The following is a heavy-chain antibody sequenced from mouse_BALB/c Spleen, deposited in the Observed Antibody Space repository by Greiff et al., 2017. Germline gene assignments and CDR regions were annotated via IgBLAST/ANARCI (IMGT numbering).Heavy chain of an antibody. D-gene: IGHD2-4*01. V-gene: IGHV1-5*01. CDR2: IYPGNSDT. Sequence: EVQLQQSGTVLARPGASVKMSCKASGYTFTSYCMHWVHQRPGQGLEWIGAIYPGNSDTSYNQKFKGKAKLTAVTSTSTAYMELSSLTNEDSAVYYCTEVIKYYFVYWGQGTTLTVS. J-gene: IGHJ2*01. CDR1: GYTFTSYC. CDR3: TEVIKYYFVY.